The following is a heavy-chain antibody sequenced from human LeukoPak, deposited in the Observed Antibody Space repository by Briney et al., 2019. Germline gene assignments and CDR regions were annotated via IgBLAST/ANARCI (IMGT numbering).Heavy chain of an antibody. D-gene: IGHD1-1*01. J-gene: IGHJ4*02. CDR1: GYTFTRYY. CDR3: ARDKSGTTQGDSDY. Sequence: ASVKVSCKASGYTFTRYYIHWVRQAPGQGVEWIGIIDPSGGSRSYAQKFQGRVTITRDTSTSTVYMELSSLRSEDTAVYYCARDKSGTTQGDSDYWGQGTLVTVSS. CDR2: IDPSGGSR. V-gene: IGHV1-46*01.